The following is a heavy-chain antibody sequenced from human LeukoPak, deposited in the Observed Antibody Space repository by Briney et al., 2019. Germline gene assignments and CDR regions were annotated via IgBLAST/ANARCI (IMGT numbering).Heavy chain of an antibody. D-gene: IGHD3-10*01. CDR2: ISYDGSNK. Sequence: GRSLRLSCAASGFTFSSYAMHWVRQAPGKGLEWVAVISYDGSNKYYADSVKGRFTISRDNSKNTLYLQMNSLRAEDTAVYYCARPMVRGPEYYYYGMDVWGKGTTVTVSS. J-gene: IGHJ6*04. CDR1: GFTFSSYA. V-gene: IGHV3-30*04. CDR3: ARPMVRGPEYYYYGMDV.